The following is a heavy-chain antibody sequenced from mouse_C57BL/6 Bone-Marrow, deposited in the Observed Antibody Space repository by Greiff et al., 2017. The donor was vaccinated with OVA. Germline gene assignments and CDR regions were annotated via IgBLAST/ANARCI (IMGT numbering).Heavy chain of an antibody. J-gene: IGHJ4*01. D-gene: IGHD1-1*02. CDR1: GFTFSSYT. CDR2: ISGGGGNI. V-gene: IGHV5-9*04. Sequence: EVKVEESGGGLVKPGGSLKLSCAASGFTFSSYTMSWVRQTPEKRLEWVATISGGGGNIYYPDSVKGRFTISRDNAKNTLYLQMSSLRSEDTAMYYCARHVYRVDYYDMDYWGKGTSVTVSS. CDR3: ARHVYRVDYYDMDY.